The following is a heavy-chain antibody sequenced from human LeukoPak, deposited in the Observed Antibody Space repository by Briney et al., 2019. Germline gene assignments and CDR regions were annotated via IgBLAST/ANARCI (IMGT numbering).Heavy chain of an antibody. Sequence: SVEVSCKASGGTFSSYAISWVRQAPGQGLEWMGGIIPIFGTANYAQKFQGRVTITTDESTSTAYMELSSLRSEDTAVYYCARGREIRYCTNGVCYTDLDYWGQGTLVTVSS. CDR3: ARGREIRYCTNGVCYTDLDY. CDR2: IIPIFGTA. J-gene: IGHJ4*02. V-gene: IGHV1-69*05. CDR1: GGTFSSYA. D-gene: IGHD2-8*01.